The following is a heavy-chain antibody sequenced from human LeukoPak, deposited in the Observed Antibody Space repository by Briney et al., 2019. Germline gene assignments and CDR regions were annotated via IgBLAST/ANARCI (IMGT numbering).Heavy chain of an antibody. J-gene: IGHJ6*02. CDR3: ARDGEWLVNPRTDYYYGMDV. CDR2: FDPEDGEA. V-gene: IGHV1-24*01. Sequence: ASVKVSCKASGYTLTELSMHWVRQAPGKGLEWMGGFDPEDGEAIYAQKFQGWVTMTRGTSISTAYMELSRLRSDDTAVYYCARDGEWLVNPRTDYYYGMDVWGQGTTVTVSS. CDR1: GYTLTELS. D-gene: IGHD6-19*01.